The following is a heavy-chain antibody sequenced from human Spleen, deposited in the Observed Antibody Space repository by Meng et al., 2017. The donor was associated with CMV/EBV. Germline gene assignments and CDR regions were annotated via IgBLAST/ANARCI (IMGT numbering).Heavy chain of an antibody. D-gene: IGHD1-26*01. Sequence: SGFIFSSCAMNWVRQAPGKGLEWVSAISGSGGSTYYADSVKGRFTISRDNSKNTLYLQMNSLRAEDTAVYYCAKSPGSRIDYYFDYWGQGTLVTVSS. CDR3: AKSPGSRIDYYFDY. CDR1: GFIFSSCA. J-gene: IGHJ4*02. V-gene: IGHV3-23*01. CDR2: ISGSGGST.